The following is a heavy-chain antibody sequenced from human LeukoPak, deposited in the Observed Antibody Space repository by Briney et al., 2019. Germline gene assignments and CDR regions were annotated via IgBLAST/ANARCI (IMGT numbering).Heavy chain of an antibody. CDR1: GGSISSGSYY. CDR2: IYTSGST. CDR3: ARDASDYYDSSGYSHFDY. D-gene: IGHD3-22*01. Sequence: SETLSLTYTVSGGSISSGSYYWSWIRQPAGKGLEWIGRIYTSGSTNYNPSLKSRVTISVDTSKNQFSLKLSSVTAADTAVYYCARDASDYYDSSGYSHFDYWGQGTLVTVSS. J-gene: IGHJ4*02. V-gene: IGHV4-61*02.